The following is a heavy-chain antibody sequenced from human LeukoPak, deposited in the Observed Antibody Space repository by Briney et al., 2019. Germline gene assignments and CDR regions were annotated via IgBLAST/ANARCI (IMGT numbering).Heavy chain of an antibody. V-gene: IGHV3-21*01. Sequence: PGGSLRLSCAASGFTFSRYTMNWVRQAPGKGLEWGSSISSSSSYIYYADSVKDRFTISRDNAKNSLYLQMNSLIAEDTAVYYCAREGSSTSCLDYWGQGTLVTVSS. J-gene: IGHJ4*02. CDR3: AREGSSTSCLDY. CDR2: ISSSSSYI. CDR1: GFTFSRYT. D-gene: IGHD2-2*01.